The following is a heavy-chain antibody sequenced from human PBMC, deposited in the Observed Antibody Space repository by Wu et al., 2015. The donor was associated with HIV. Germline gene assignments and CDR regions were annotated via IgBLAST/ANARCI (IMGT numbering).Heavy chain of an antibody. D-gene: IGHD5-18*01. CDR3: AGGGGRTSMDPFDF. CDR2: LIPMYGTA. V-gene: IGHV1-69*13. J-gene: IGHJ4*02. Sequence: QVHLLQSGAEVKKPGSSVRASCKASGATFKSYALSWVRQAPGQGLEWMGRLIPMYGTANYAQKFQGRVTITADESTNTAYMAVSSLRSDDTAVYYCAGGGGRTSMDPFDFWGQGTLVTVSS. CDR1: GATFKSYA.